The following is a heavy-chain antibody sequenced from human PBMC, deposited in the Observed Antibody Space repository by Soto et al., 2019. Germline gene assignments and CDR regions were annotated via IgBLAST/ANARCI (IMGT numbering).Heavy chain of an antibody. Sequence: ASETLSLTCTVSGGSISNAAYSWSWIRQPPGKGLEWIGYIYPSGMPFYNPSLRSRVTISIDRSNDQFSLNLKSVTAADTAVYSCARERGGSGLFDSWGQGTLVTV. J-gene: IGHJ4*02. CDR3: ARERGGSGLFDS. CDR2: IYPSGMP. V-gene: IGHV4-30-2*01. D-gene: IGHD6-25*01. CDR1: GGSISNAAYS.